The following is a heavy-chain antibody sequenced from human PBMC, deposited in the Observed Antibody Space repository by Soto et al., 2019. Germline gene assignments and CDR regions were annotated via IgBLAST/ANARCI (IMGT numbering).Heavy chain of an antibody. CDR2: ISPQGGST. Sequence: GGSLRLSCSASGFAFSSYAMHWVRQTPGKGLEYVSAISPQGGSTYYADSVKGRFTISRDDSKNTVYLQMSSLRPDDTAVYYCVNMLIARGAFDFWGQGTLVTVSS. V-gene: IGHV3-64D*06. CDR3: VNMLIARGAFDF. D-gene: IGHD2-21*01. J-gene: IGHJ4*02. CDR1: GFAFSSYA.